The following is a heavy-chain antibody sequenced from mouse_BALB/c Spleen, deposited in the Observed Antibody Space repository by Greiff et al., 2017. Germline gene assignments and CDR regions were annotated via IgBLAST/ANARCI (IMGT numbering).Heavy chain of an antibody. CDR3: ARWGWLPPYWYFDV. CDR1: GYTFTSYW. CDR2: INPSTGYT. V-gene: IGHV1-7*01. J-gene: IGHJ1*01. Sequence: QVQLKQSGAELAKPGASVKMSCKASGYTFTSYWMHWVKQRPGQGLEWIGYINPSTGYTEYNQKFKDKATLTADKSSSTAYMQLSSLTSEDSAVYYCARWGWLPPYWYFDVWGAGTTVTVSS. D-gene: IGHD2-3*01.